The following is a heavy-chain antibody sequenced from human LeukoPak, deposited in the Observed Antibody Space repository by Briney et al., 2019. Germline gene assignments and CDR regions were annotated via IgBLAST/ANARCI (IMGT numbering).Heavy chain of an antibody. J-gene: IGHJ6*02. D-gene: IGHD3-22*01. V-gene: IGHV3-30*03. CDR2: ISYDGSNK. CDR1: GFTFSSYG. CDR3: ARAAPNYYDSSGLTSQSYYYYGMDV. Sequence: SGGSLRLSCAASGFTFSSYGMHWVRQAPGKGLEWVAVISYDGSNKYYADSVKGRFTISRDNSKNTLYLQMNSLRAEDTAVYYCARAAPNYYDSSGLTSQSYYYYGMDVWGQGTTVTVSS.